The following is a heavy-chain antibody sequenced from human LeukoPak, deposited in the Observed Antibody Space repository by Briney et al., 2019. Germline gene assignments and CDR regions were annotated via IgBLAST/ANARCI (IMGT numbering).Heavy chain of an antibody. J-gene: IGHJ4*02. CDR2: IYYSGST. CDR1: GGPISSGDYY. CDR3: ARADILTGYYYFDY. V-gene: IGHV4-30-4*01. Sequence: SQTLSLTCTVSGGPISSGDYYWSWIRHPPGRALEWIGYIYYSGSTYYNPSLKSRVTISVDTSKNQFSLKLSSVTAADTAVYYCARADILTGYYYFDYWGQGTLVTVSS. D-gene: IGHD3-9*01.